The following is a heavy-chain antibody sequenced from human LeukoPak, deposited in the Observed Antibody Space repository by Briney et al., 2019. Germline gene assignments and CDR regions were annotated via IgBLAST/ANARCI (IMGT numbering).Heavy chain of an antibody. J-gene: IGHJ4*02. CDR2: IRNKANGGTA. CDR1: GFTFSDYA. Sequence: GGSLRLSCTASGFTFSDYAMTWVRQAPGKGLEWVGFIRNKANGGTADYAASVKGRFTISRDDSKTIAYLQMNSLKTEDTAVYFCSRAYSTGWLGINDYWGQGVLVAVSS. V-gene: IGHV3-49*04. D-gene: IGHD6-19*01. CDR3: SRAYSTGWLGINDY.